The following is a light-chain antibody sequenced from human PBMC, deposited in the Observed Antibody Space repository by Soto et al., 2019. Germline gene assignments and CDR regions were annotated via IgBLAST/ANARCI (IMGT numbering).Light chain of an antibody. J-gene: IGKJ3*01. CDR1: RTVDGNY. CDR3: QQYSASPRT. CDR2: SAS. Sequence: PGERATLSCRASRTVDGNYLAWYHQKPGQAPRLLIHSASTRAPGISDRFSASGAGTDFTLTISRLEPEDSAVYYCQQYSASPRTFGPGTKVDIK. V-gene: IGKV3-20*01.